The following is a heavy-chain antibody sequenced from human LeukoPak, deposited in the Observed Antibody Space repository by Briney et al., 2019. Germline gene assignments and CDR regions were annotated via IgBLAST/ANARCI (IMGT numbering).Heavy chain of an antibody. V-gene: IGHV3-53*01. CDR3: ARGVGNGYSPFDY. Sequence: GGSLRLSCAASGFTVSSNYMSWVRQAPGKGLEWVSFIYSGGSTYYADSVEGRFTISRDSSKNTLYLQMKSLRAEDTAVYYCARGVGNGYSPFDYWGQGTLVTVSS. D-gene: IGHD5-24*01. CDR1: GFTVSSNY. CDR2: IYSGGST. J-gene: IGHJ4*02.